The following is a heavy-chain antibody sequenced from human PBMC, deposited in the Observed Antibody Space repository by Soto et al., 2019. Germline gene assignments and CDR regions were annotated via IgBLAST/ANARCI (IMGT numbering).Heavy chain of an antibody. CDR3: ARDGPPGMAAAEGWFDP. CDR2: IYSGGST. Sequence: EVQLVESGGGLVQPGGSLRLSCAASGFTVSSNYMSWVRQAPGKGLEWVSVIYSGGSTYYADSVKGRFTISRDNSKNTLYLQMNSLRAEDTAVYYCARDGPPGMAAAEGWFDPWGQGTLVTVSS. V-gene: IGHV3-66*01. CDR1: GFTVSSNY. D-gene: IGHD6-13*01. J-gene: IGHJ5*02.